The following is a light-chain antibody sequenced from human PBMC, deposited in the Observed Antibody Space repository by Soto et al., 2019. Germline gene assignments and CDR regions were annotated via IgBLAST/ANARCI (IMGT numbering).Light chain of an antibody. J-gene: IGLJ1*01. CDR1: SSDVGSYNR. Sequence: QSALTQPPSVSGSPGQSVAISCTGTSSDVGSYNRVSWYQQPPGAAPKLMIYEVSNRPSGVPDRFSGSKSGNTASLTISGLQAGDEADYYCNSYTGSSTYVFGTGTKLTVL. CDR3: NSYTGSSTYV. CDR2: EVS. V-gene: IGLV2-18*02.